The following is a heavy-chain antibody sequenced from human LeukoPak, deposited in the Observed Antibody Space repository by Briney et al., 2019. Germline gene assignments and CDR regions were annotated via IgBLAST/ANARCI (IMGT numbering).Heavy chain of an antibody. V-gene: IGHV3-48*03. D-gene: IGHD1-1*01. J-gene: IGHJ4*02. CDR1: GFTFSSYE. Sequence: PGGSLRLSCAASGFTFSSYEMNWVRQAPGKGLEWVPYISSSDDTIYYADSVRGRFSISRDNAKNSLYLQMNSLRAEDTAVYYCARDLGPGTTSHFDYWGQGTLVTVSS. CDR2: ISSSDDTI. CDR3: ARDLGPGTTSHFDY.